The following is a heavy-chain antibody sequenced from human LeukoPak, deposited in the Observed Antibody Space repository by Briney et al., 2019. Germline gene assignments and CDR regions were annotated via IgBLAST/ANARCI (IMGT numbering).Heavy chain of an antibody. V-gene: IGHV3-23*01. CDR3: AKDYYYGSGTPPNWFDP. D-gene: IGHD3-10*01. CDR1: GFAFSSYA. Sequence: GGSLRLSCAASGFAFSSYAMSWVRQAPGKGLEWVSAISGSGGSTYYADSVKGRFTISRDNSKNTLYLQMNSLRAEDTAVYYCAKDYYYGSGTPPNWFDPWGQGTLVTVSS. CDR2: ISGSGGST. J-gene: IGHJ5*02.